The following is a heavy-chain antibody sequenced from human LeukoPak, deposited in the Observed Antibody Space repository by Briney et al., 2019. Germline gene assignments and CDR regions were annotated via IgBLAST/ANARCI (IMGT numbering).Heavy chain of an antibody. V-gene: IGHV3-7*01. CDR2: IKQDGSEK. D-gene: IGHD2-2*01. CDR1: GFTFSSYW. CDR3: ARDRGVVPAALEFDY. J-gene: IGHJ4*02. Sequence: GGSLRLSCAASGFTFSSYWMSWVRQAPGKGLERVANIKQDGSEKYYVDSVKGRFTISRDNAKNSLYLQMNSLRAEDTAVYYCARDRGVVPAALEFDYWGQGTLVTVSS.